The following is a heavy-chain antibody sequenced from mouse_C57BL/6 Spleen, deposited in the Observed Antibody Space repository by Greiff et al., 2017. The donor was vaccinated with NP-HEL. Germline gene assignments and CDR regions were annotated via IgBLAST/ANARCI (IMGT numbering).Heavy chain of an antibody. CDR2: ISYDGSN. J-gene: IGHJ3*01. V-gene: IGHV3-6*01. D-gene: IGHD2-4*01. CDR3: ARYYYDYSFAY. Sequence: VQLQQSGPGLVKPSQSLSLTCSVTGYSITSGYYWNWIRQFPGNKLEWMGYISYDGSNNYNPSLKNRISITRDTSKNQFFLKLNSVTTEDTATYYCARYYYDYSFAYWGQGTLVTVSA. CDR1: GYSITSGYY.